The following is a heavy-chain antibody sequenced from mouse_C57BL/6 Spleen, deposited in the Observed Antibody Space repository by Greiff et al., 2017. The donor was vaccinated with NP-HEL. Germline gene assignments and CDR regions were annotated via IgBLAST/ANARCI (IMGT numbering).Heavy chain of an antibody. J-gene: IGHJ4*01. CDR2: ISDGGSYT. CDR3: ARSYDGYYLYYAMDY. CDR1: GFTFSSYA. Sequence: EVKLVESGGGLVKPGGSLKLSCAASGFTFSSYAMSWVRQTPEKRLEWVATISDGGSYTYYPDNVKGRFTISRDNAKNNLYLQMNHLKSEDTAMYYCARSYDGYYLYYAMDYWGQGTSVTVSS. V-gene: IGHV5-4*03. D-gene: IGHD2-3*01.